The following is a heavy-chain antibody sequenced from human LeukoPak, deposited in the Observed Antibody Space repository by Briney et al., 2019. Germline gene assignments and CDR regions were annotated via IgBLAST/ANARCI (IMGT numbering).Heavy chain of an antibody. Sequence: SQTLSLTCAISGDSVSSNSATWNWIRQSPSRGLEWLGRTYYRSKWYNDYAVSVKSRITINPDTSKNQFSLQLNSVTPEDTAVYYCARDLSSPNLWFGEATFDHWGQGTLVTVSS. D-gene: IGHD3-10*01. CDR1: GDSVSSNSAT. CDR2: TYYRSKWYN. J-gene: IGHJ4*02. V-gene: IGHV6-1*01. CDR3: ARDLSSPNLWFGEATFDH.